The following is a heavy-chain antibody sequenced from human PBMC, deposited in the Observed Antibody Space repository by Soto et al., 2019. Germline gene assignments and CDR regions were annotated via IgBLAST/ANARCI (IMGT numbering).Heavy chain of an antibody. J-gene: IGHJ4*02. CDR1: GFTFSSYA. CDR3: ANDRYYDFWSGCFDS. D-gene: IGHD3-3*01. V-gene: IGHV3-23*01. CDR2: VSGGAGTT. Sequence: EVQLLESGGGLVQPGGSLRLSCAASGFTFSSYAMSWVRQAPGKGLEWVSGVSGGAGTTYSADAVKGRFTISRDNSQNMLYLQMNSLRAEDTAIYYCANDRYYDFWSGCFDSWGQGILVTVSS.